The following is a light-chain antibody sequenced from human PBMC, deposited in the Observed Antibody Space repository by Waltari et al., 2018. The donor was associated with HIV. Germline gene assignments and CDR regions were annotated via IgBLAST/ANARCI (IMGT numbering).Light chain of an antibody. CDR1: QGISNY. J-gene: IGKJ5*01. V-gene: IGKV1-9*01. CDR2: AAS. CDR3: QQLNSYPVT. Sequence: DIQLIQSTSFLSASVAARVTIPCRPSQGISNYLAWYQQKPGSAPKLLIYAASTLQIGVPSRFSGSGSGTEFTLTITSLQAEDSATYYCQQLNSYPVTFGRGTRLEIK.